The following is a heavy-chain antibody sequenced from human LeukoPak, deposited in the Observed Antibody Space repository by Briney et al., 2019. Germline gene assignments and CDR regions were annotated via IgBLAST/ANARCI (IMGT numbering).Heavy chain of an antibody. CDR2: IYYSGSN. J-gene: IGHJ4*02. V-gene: IGHV4-39*07. D-gene: IGHD4/OR15-4a*01. CDR3: ARLKTLAIDY. CDR1: GGSISSSSYY. Sequence: SETLSLTCTVSGGSISSSSYYWGWIRQPPGKRLEWIGSIYYSGSNYYTPSLRSRVTISVDTSKNQFSLKLSSVTAADTAVYYCARLKTLAIDYWGQGTLVTVSS.